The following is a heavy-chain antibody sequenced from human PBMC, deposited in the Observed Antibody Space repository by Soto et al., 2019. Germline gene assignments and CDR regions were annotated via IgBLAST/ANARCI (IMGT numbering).Heavy chain of an antibody. CDR2: IYYSGST. CDR1: GGSISSSSYY. CDR3: ARIYCSSTSCSLVDY. J-gene: IGHJ4*02. D-gene: IGHD2-2*01. Sequence: SETLSLTCTVSGGSISSSSYYWGWIRQPPGKGLEWIGSIYYSGSTYYNPSLKSRVTISVDTSKNQFSLKLSSVTAADTAVYYCARIYCSSTSCSLVDYWGQGTLVTVSS. V-gene: IGHV4-39*01.